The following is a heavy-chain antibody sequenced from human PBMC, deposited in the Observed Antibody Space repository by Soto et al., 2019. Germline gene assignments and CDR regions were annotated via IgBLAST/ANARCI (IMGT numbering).Heavy chain of an antibody. V-gene: IGHV4-34*01. J-gene: IGHJ3*02. CDR1: GGSFSGYY. Sequence: QVQLQQWGAGLLKPSETLSLTCAVYGGSFSGYYWSWIRQPPGKGLEWIGYIYHSGSTYYNPSLKSRVTIAVDRAKNQFSLKLSSVTAADTAVYYCAGGNADTAIYGAFDIWGQGTMVTVSS. D-gene: IGHD5-18*01. CDR3: AGGNADTAIYGAFDI. CDR2: IYHSGST.